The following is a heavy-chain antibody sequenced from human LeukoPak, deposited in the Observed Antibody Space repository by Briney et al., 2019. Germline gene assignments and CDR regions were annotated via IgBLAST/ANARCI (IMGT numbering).Heavy chain of an antibody. Sequence: SETLSLTCTVSGVXISSYYCSWIRQPPGKGLELIGYIYYSGSTNYNPSLKSRVTISVDTSKNQLSLKLSSVTAADTAVYYCARFSVAAAGTGWFDPWGQGTMVTVSA. V-gene: IGHV4-59*01. CDR2: IYYSGST. D-gene: IGHD6-13*01. J-gene: IGHJ5*02. CDR3: ARFSVAAAGTGWFDP. CDR1: GVXISSYY.